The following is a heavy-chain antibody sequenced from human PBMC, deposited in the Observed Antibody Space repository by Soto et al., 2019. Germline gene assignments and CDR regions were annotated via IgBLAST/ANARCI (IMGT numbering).Heavy chain of an antibody. Sequence: QFQLVQSGAEVKEPGASVKISCKTSGYTFANYGVTWVRQAPGQGLEWAGCITDYAQKFQGTATMTRDTSTSTAYLELRRLKSDDTAVYACARGGHHRYGGSWNYYFDYWGQGTLVTVSS. CDR1: GYTFANYG. CDR3: ARGGHHRYGGSWNYYFDY. CDR2: IT. J-gene: IGHJ4*02. V-gene: IGHV1-18*01. D-gene: IGHD5-18*01.